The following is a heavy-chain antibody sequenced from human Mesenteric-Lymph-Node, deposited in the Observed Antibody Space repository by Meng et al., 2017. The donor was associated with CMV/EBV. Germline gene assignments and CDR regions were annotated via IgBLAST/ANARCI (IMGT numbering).Heavy chain of an antibody. D-gene: IGHD3-3*01. V-gene: IGHV3-48*04. CDR3: ARENQKVLRFLEWSTDAFDI. Sequence: GESLKISCAASGFTFSSYSMNWVRQAPGKGLEWVSYISSSSSTIYYADSVKGRFTNSRDNAKSSLYLQMNSLRAEDTAMYYCARENQKVLRFLEWSTDAFDIWGQGTMVTVSS. J-gene: IGHJ3*02. CDR2: ISSSSSTI. CDR1: GFTFSSYS.